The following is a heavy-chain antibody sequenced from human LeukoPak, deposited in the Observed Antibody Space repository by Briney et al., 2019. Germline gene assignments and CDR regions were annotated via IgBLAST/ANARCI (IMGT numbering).Heavy chain of an antibody. V-gene: IGHV3-23*01. CDR2: ISGSGGST. J-gene: IGHJ4*02. CDR3: AKEILFSYYYDSSGYVDRPEMARNYFDY. CDR1: GFTFSSYA. Sequence: GGSLRLSCAASGFTFSSYAMSWVRQAPGKGLEWVSAISGSGGSTYYADSVKGRFTISRDNSKNTLYLQMKRLRAEDTAVYYSAKEILFSYYYDSSGYVDRPEMARNYFDYWGQGTLVTVSS. D-gene: IGHD3-22*01.